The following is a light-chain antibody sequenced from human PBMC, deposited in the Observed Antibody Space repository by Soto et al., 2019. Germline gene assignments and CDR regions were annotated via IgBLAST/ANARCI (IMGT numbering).Light chain of an antibody. CDR2: KAS. J-gene: IGKJ2*01. Sequence: DIQMTQSPSTLSASVGDRVTITCRASQSISSWLAWYQQKPGKATKLLIYKASSLESGVPSRFSGSGSGTVFTLTISSLQPDDFATYYCQQYNSYPYTFGQGTKLEIK. CDR3: QQYNSYPYT. V-gene: IGKV1-5*03. CDR1: QSISSW.